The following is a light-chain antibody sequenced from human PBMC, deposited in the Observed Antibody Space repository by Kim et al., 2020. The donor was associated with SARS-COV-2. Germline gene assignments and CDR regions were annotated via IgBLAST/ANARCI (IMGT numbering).Light chain of an antibody. CDR1: QSVSSSY. CDR2: GAS. J-gene: IGKJ1*01. V-gene: IGKV3-20*01. CDR3: QQYGSSPWA. Sequence: PPGERAPLSCRASQSVSSSYLAWYQQNPGQAPRLLIYGASSRATGIPDRFSGSGSGTDFTLTISRLEPEDFAVYYCQQYGSSPWAFGQGTKVDIK.